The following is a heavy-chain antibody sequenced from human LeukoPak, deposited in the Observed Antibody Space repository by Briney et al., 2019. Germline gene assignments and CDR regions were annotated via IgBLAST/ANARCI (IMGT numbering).Heavy chain of an antibody. Sequence: ASVKVSCKASGYTFTSYYMHWVRQAPGQGLEWMGIINPSGGSTSYAQKFQGRVTMTRDTSTSTVYMELSSLRSEDTAVYYCARDREWDLLQGYFFDYWGQGTLVTVSS. V-gene: IGHV1-46*01. CDR2: INPSGGST. CDR3: ARDREWDLLQGYFFDY. D-gene: IGHD1-26*01. CDR1: GYTFTSYY. J-gene: IGHJ4*02.